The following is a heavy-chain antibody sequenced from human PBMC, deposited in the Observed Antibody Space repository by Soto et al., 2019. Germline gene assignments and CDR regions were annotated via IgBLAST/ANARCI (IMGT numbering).Heavy chain of an antibody. CDR2: IWYDGSIK. D-gene: IGHD2-15*01. Sequence: QVQLVESGGGVVQPGRSLRLSCAASGFTFNTYGMHWVRQAPGRGLEWVAVIWYDGSIKYYADSVKGRFTISRDNSKNTLYLQMNSLRAEDTAVYYCARIDCTGGSCRPYAYNDMDVWGQGTTVTVSS. V-gene: IGHV3-33*01. J-gene: IGHJ6*02. CDR1: GFTFNTYG. CDR3: ARIDCTGGSCRPYAYNDMDV.